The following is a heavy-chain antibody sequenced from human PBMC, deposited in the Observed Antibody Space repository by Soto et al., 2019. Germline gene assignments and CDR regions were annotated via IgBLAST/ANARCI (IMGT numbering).Heavy chain of an antibody. J-gene: IGHJ4*02. CDR2: VSYDGSQK. CDR3: ANEMGGSNYSAYCFEH. D-gene: IGHD1-26*01. Sequence: QVQLVESGGGVVQPGKSLSLSCVASGFTFSSYGMHWVRQAPGKGLEWVALVSYDGSQKYFGVSVKGRFTISRDNSKNTLSLEMNSLRREDTAVYYCANEMGGSNYSAYCFEHGGQGTLVTVSS. CDR1: GFTFSSYG. V-gene: IGHV3-30*18.